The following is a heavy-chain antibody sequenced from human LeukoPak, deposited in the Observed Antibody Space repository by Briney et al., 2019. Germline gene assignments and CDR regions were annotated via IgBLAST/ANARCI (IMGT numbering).Heavy chain of an antibody. Sequence: GGSLRLSCAASGFTFSDYSMSWIRQAPGKGLEWVSYISSSGTTIYFADSVKGRFTISRDNSKNTLYLQMNSLRAEDTAVYYCARVSITFDYWGQGTLVTVSS. D-gene: IGHD3-16*01. V-gene: IGHV3-11*04. CDR2: ISSSGTTI. CDR1: GFTFSDYS. J-gene: IGHJ4*02. CDR3: ARVSITFDY.